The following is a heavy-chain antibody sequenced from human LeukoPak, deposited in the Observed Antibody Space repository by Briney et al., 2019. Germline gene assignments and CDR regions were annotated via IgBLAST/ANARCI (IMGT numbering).Heavy chain of an antibody. D-gene: IGHD6-19*01. CDR1: GYTFTSYY. CDR3: AREQKGEDSSGWYGFDY. CDR2: INPSGGST. V-gene: IGHV1-46*01. Sequence: ASVRVSCKASGYTFTSYYIHWVRQAPGQGLEWMGIINPSGGSTSYAQKFQGRVTMTRDTSTSTVYMELSSLRSEDTAVYYCAREQKGEDSSGWYGFDYWGQGTLVTVSS. J-gene: IGHJ4*02.